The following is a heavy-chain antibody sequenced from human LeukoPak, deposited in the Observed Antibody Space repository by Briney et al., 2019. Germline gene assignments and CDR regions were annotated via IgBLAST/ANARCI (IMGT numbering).Heavy chain of an antibody. CDR3: ARGLGYYDSSGFRWFDP. V-gene: IGHV4-34*01. CDR1: GGSLSGYY. CDR2: INHSGST. D-gene: IGHD3-22*01. Sequence: SETLSLTCAVYGGSLSGYYWSWIRQPPGKGLEWIGEINHSGSTNYNPSLKSRVTISVDTSKNQFSLKLSSVTAADTAVYYCARGLGYYDSSGFRWFDPWGQGTLVTVSS. J-gene: IGHJ5*02.